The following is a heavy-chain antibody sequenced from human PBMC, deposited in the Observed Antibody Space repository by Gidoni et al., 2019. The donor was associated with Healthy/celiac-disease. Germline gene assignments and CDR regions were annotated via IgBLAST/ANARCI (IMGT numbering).Heavy chain of an antibody. CDR2: IYYSGST. CDR3: ARRAREMATTFFDY. CDR1: GGSISSSSYY. J-gene: IGHJ4*02. D-gene: IGHD5-12*01. Sequence: QLQLQESGPGLVKPSETLSLTCTVSGGSISSSSYYWGWIRQPPGKGLEWIGSIYYSGSTYYNPSLKSRVTISVDTSKNQFSLKLSSVTAADTAVYYCARRAREMATTFFDYWGQGTLVTVSS. V-gene: IGHV4-39*01.